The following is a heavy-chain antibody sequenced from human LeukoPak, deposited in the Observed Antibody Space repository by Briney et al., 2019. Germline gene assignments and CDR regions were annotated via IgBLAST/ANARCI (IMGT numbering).Heavy chain of an antibody. CDR2: INPNSGGT. Sequence: GASVKVSCKASGYTFTGYYIHRVRQAPGQGLEWMGRINPNSGGTNYAQKFQGRVTMTRDTSISTAYMELSRLRSDDTAVYYCARDIVGIGYYDSSGHEDYWGQGSLVTVSS. V-gene: IGHV1-2*06. CDR3: ARDIVGIGYYDSSGHEDY. D-gene: IGHD3-22*01. J-gene: IGHJ4*02. CDR1: GYTFTGYY.